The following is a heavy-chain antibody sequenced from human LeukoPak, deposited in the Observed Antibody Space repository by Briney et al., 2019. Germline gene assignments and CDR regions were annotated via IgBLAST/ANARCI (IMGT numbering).Heavy chain of an antibody. Sequence: PGGSLRLSCAASGFTFSSCSMNWVRQAPGKGLEWVSYISSSSSTIYYADSVKGRFTISRDNAKNSLYLQMNSLRAEDTAVYYSARDPWGSYRIDAFDIWGQGTMVTVSS. J-gene: IGHJ3*02. CDR2: ISSSSSTI. CDR3: ARDPWGSYRIDAFDI. CDR1: GFTFSSCS. V-gene: IGHV3-48*01. D-gene: IGHD3-16*02.